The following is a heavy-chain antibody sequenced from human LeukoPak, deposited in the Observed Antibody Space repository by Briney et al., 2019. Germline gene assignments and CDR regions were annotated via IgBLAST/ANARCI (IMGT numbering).Heavy chain of an antibody. CDR2: FDPVDGET. Sequence: APVKVSCKVFRYTLTELSMHWVRQAPGKGLEWMGGFDPVDGETIYAQKFQGRVTMAEDTSTDTAYMELSRLRSEATAVYYCATDLRDYVWGSYRRFDYWGQGTLVTVSS. D-gene: IGHD3-16*02. J-gene: IGHJ4*02. CDR3: ATDLRDYVWGSYRRFDY. V-gene: IGHV1-24*01. CDR1: RYTLTELS.